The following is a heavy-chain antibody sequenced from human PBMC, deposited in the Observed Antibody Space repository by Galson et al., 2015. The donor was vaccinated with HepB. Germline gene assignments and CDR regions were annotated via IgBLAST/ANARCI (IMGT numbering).Heavy chain of an antibody. J-gene: IGHJ6*02. CDR3: ARDVWVGGRRSYGDYLYGMDV. CDR2: ISSSSSYT. D-gene: IGHD4-17*01. V-gene: IGHV3-11*06. CDR1: GFTFSDYY. Sequence: SLRLSCAASGFTFSDYYMSWIRQAPGKGLEWVSYISSSSSYTNYADSVKGRFTISRDNAKNSLYLQMNSLRVEDTAVYYCARDVWVGGRRSYGDYLYGMDVWGQGTTVTVSS.